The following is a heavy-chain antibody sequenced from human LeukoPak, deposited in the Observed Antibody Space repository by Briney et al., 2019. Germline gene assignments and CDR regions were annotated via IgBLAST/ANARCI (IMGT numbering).Heavy chain of an antibody. D-gene: IGHD2-15*01. CDR2: INHSGST. J-gene: IGHJ4*02. Sequence: SETLSLTCAVYGGSFSGYYWSWIRQPPGKGLEWIGEINHSGSTNYNPPLKSRAPIPVDTPKNQFSLKLSSVTAADRAVFYCASRSGPGGGYWGGGSLVSV. CDR1: GGSFSGYY. CDR3: ASRSGPGGGY. V-gene: IGHV4-34*01.